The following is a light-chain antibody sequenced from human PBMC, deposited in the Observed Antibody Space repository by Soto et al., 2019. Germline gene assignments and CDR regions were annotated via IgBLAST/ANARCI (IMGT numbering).Light chain of an antibody. CDR1: NSNIGAGYP. Sequence: QSVLTPPPSVTGAPGQRVTISCTGSNSNIGAGYPVHWYQQFPGAAPKLLIYADTHRPSGVPDRFSGSKSGTSASLAITGLQAEDDADFYCQSYDSNLIGLIFGGGTKLTVL. CDR2: ADT. V-gene: IGLV1-40*01. J-gene: IGLJ2*01. CDR3: QSYDSNLIGLI.